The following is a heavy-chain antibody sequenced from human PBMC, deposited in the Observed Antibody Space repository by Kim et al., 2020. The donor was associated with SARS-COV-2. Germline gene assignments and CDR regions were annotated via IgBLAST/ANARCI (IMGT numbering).Heavy chain of an antibody. V-gene: IGHV5-10-1*01. Sequence: GESLKISCKGSGYSFTSYWISWGRQMPGKGLEWMGRIDPSDSYTNYSPSFQGHVTISADKSISTAYLQWSSLKASDTAMYYCARQGGDCSGGSCYSLIIVGDYSYGMDVWGQGTTVTVSS. CDR2: IDPSDSYT. J-gene: IGHJ6*02. CDR3: ARQGGDCSGGSCYSLIIVGDYSYGMDV. CDR1: GYSFTSYW. D-gene: IGHD2-15*01.